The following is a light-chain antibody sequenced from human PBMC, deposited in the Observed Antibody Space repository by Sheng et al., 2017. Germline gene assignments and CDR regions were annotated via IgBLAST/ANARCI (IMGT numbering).Light chain of an antibody. CDR3: QQYNEWPPWT. J-gene: IGKJ1*01. CDR1: QSVRSN. Sequence: EIVMTQSPATLSVAPGERATLSCRASQSVRSNLAWYQQKPGQPPRLLIYDAITRATGLPARFSGSGSGTEFTLTISSLQAEDFAVYYCQQYNEWPPWTFGQGP. CDR2: DAI. V-gene: IGKV3-15*01.